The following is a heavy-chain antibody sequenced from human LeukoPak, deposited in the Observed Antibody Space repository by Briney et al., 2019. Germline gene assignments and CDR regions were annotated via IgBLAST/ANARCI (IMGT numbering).Heavy chain of an antibody. CDR3: ARDDDYSNYNAMGNYFDY. J-gene: IGHJ4*02. D-gene: IGHD4-11*01. Sequence: GGSLRLSCAAYGFTFSSYSMNWVRQAPGKGLEWVSSISSSSSYIYYADSVKGRFTISRDNAKNSLYLQMNSLRAEDTAVYYCARDDDYSNYNAMGNYFDYWGQGTLVTVSS. CDR2: ISSSSSYI. CDR1: GFTFSSYS. V-gene: IGHV3-21*01.